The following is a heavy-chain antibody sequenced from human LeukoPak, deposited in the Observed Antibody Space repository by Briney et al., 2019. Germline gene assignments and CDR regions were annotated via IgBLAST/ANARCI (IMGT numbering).Heavy chain of an antibody. D-gene: IGHD2-2*01. J-gene: IGHJ5*02. Sequence: SETLSLTCAVDGGSVSGYYWSWIRQPPGKGLEWIGEINHIGSTNYNPSLKSRATISVATSKNQFSMKLSSVNAADKAVYYCARHGVVVPDAIHRWFDPWGPGTLVTVS. CDR1: GGSVSGYY. CDR3: ARHGVVVPDAIHRWFDP. CDR2: INHIGST. V-gene: IGHV4-34*01.